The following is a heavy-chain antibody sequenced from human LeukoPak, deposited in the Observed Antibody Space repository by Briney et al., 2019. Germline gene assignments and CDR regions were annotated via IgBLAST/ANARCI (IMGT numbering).Heavy chain of an antibody. D-gene: IGHD3-10*01. Sequence: PGRSLRLSCAASGFTFSSCAMHWVRQAPGKGLEWVAIISYDGNTKYYADSVKGRFTISRDNSKNTLYLQVNSLRAEDTAIYYCARRPVYGNSGHYAFDAWGQGTMVTVSS. V-gene: IGHV3-30*03. J-gene: IGHJ3*01. CDR2: ISYDGNTK. CDR3: ARRPVYGNSGHYAFDA. CDR1: GFTFSSCA.